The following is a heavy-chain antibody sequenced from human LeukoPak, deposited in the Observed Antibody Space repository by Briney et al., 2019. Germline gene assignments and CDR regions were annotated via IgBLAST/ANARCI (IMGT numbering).Heavy chain of an antibody. V-gene: IGHV1-24*01. J-gene: IGHJ4*02. CDR3: ASGRYCSGDSCYPPFDY. D-gene: IGHD2-15*01. Sequence: GASVKVSCKVSGYTLTELSMHWVRQAPGKGLEWMGGFDPEDGETIYAQKFQGRVTMTEDTSTDTAYMELSSLRAEDTAMYYCASGRYCSGDSCYPPFDYWGQGTLVTVSS. CDR2: FDPEDGET. CDR1: GYTLTELS.